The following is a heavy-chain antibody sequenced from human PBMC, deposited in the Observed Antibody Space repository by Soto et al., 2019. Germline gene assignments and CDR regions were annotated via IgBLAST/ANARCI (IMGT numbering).Heavy chain of an antibody. CDR1: GGSISRGGYY. J-gene: IGHJ6*02. CDR2: IYYSGST. CDR3: ARGPRNYYDFGRRFGYYYVLEV. Sequence: QVQLQEPGPGLVKPSQTLSLTCTVSGGSISRGGYYWSGIRQHPGKGLEWIGYIYYSGSTYYNPSLKSRVTISVDTCKNQFSLKLRSETAADTAVYYCARGPRNYYDFGRRFGYYYVLEVWGQGPTVTLSS. D-gene: IGHD3-3*01. V-gene: IGHV4-31*03.